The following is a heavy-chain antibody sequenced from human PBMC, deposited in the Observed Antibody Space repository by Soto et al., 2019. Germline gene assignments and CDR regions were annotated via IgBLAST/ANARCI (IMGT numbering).Heavy chain of an antibody. CDR2: INPNSGGT. CDR3: ARESSGWYDGSAYYFDY. D-gene: IGHD6-19*01. Sequence: ASVKVSCKASGYTFTSYYMHWVRQAPGQGLEWMGWINPNSGGTNYAQKFQGWVTMTRDTSISTAYMELSRLRSDDTAVYYCARESSGWYDGSAYYFDYWGQGTLVTVSS. V-gene: IGHV1-2*04. CDR1: GYTFTSYY. J-gene: IGHJ4*02.